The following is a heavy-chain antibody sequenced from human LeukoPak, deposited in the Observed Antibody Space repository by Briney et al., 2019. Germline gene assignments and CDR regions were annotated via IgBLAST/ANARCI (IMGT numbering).Heavy chain of an antibody. Sequence: GGSLRLSCAASGFTFDDYAMHWVRQAPGKGLEWVSGISWNSGSIGYADSVKGRFTISRDNAKNSLYLQMNSLRAEDTALYYCAKDLTTVLSTYFDYWGQGTLVTVSS. J-gene: IGHJ4*02. CDR3: AKDLTTVLSTYFDY. CDR2: ISWNSGSI. D-gene: IGHD1-14*01. V-gene: IGHV3-9*01. CDR1: GFTFDDYA.